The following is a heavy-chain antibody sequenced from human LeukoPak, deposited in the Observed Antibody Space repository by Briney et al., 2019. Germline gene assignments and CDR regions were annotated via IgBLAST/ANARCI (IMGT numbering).Heavy chain of an antibody. D-gene: IGHD3-22*01. J-gene: IGHJ4*02. CDR1: GFTFSDYY. CDR2: ISGSGRTI. CDR3: ARSPPPAYYYDSSGYATGNY. V-gene: IGHV3-11*04. Sequence: GGSLRLSCAASGFTFSDYYMSWIRQAPGKGLEWVSYISGSGRTIYYADSVKGRFTISRDNAKNSLYLQMNSLRAEDTAVYYCARSPPPAYYYDSSGYATGNYWGQGTLVTVSS.